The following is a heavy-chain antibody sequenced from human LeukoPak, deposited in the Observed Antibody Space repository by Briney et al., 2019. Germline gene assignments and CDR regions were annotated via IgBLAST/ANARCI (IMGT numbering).Heavy chain of an antibody. Sequence: ASVKASCKASGYTFTSYGISWVRQAPGQGLEWMGWISAYNGNTNYAQKLQGRVTMTTDTSTSTAYMELRSLRSDDTAVYYCATGYYQSMSNWFDPWGQGTLVTVSS. CDR2: ISAYNGNT. CDR1: GYTFTSYG. CDR3: ATGYYQSMSNWFDP. D-gene: IGHD3-10*01. V-gene: IGHV1-18*01. J-gene: IGHJ5*02.